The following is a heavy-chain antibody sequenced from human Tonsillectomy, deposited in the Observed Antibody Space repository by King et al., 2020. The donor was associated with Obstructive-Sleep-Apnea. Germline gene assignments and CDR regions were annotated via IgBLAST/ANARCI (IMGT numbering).Heavy chain of an antibody. Sequence: VQLVESGAEVKKPGASVKVSCKASGYTFTSYDINWVRQATGQGLEGMGWMNPNSGNTGYAKKFQGRVTMTRNTSISTADMELSSLRSEDTAGYYCAIILWGRGVITPPFDYWGQGTLVTVSS. D-gene: IGHD3-10*01. V-gene: IGHV1-8*01. CDR3: AIILWGRGVITPPFDY. CDR2: MNPNSGNT. J-gene: IGHJ4*02. CDR1: GYTFTSYD.